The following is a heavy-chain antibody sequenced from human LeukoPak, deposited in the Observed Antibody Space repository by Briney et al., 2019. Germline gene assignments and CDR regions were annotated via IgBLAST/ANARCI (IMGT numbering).Heavy chain of an antibody. D-gene: IGHD3-22*01. CDR3: ARHGWDYDSSGYPEYFQH. V-gene: IGHV4-34*01. J-gene: IGHJ1*01. Sequence: SETLSLTCAVYGGSFSGYYWSWIRQPPGKGLEWVGEINHSGSTNYNPSLKSRVTISVDTSKNQFSLKLSSVTAADTAVYYCARHGWDYDSSGYPEYFQHWGQGTLVTVSS. CDR2: INHSGST. CDR1: GGSFSGYY.